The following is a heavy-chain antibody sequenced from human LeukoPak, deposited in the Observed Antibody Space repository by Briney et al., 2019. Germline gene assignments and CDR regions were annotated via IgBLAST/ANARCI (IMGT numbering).Heavy chain of an antibody. CDR3: ARPMVRGVIRIHAFDI. J-gene: IGHJ3*02. V-gene: IGHV4-4*02. CDR2: IYHSGST. Sequence: SGTLSLTCAVSGGSISSSNWWSWVRQPPGKGLEWIGEIYHSGSTNYNPSLKSRVTISVDTSKNQFSLKLSSVTAADTAVYYCARPMVRGVIRIHAFDIWGQGTMVTVSS. CDR1: GGSISSSNW. D-gene: IGHD3-10*01.